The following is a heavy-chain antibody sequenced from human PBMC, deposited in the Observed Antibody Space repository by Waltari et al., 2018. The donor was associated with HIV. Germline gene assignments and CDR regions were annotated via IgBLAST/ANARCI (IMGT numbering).Heavy chain of an antibody. CDR3: AGGEMATIIYHYYYYGMDV. CDR1: GGSISSSSYY. D-gene: IGHD5-12*01. CDR2: IYYSGST. J-gene: IGHJ6*02. V-gene: IGHV4-39*01. Sequence: QLQLQESGPGLVKPSETLSLTCTVSGGSISSSSYYWGWIRQPPGQGLEWIGSIYYSGSTYYNPSLKSRVTISVDTSKNQFSLKLSSVTAADTAVYYCAGGEMATIIYHYYYYGMDVWGQGTTVTVSS.